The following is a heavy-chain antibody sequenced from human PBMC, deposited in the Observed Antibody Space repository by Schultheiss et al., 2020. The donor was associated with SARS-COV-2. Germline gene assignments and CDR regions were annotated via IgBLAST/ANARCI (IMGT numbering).Heavy chain of an antibody. CDR1: GFTFSNYA. CDR3: ARRAWASFYFDY. V-gene: IGHV3-23*01. J-gene: IGHJ4*02. Sequence: GGSLRLSCAGSGFTFSNYAISWVRLAPGKGLEWVSDISGSGGSTYYADSVRGRFTISRDNSNNTLYLHMNSLRAEDTAVYYCARRAWASFYFDYWGQGTLVTVSS. D-gene: IGHD1-26*01. CDR2: ISGSGGST.